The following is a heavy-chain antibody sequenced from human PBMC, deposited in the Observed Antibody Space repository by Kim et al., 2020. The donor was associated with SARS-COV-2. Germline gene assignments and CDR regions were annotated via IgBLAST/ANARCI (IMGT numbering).Heavy chain of an antibody. CDR2: IHQSGDT. Sequence: SETLSLTCGLYGGSFNDFYWTWIRQSPGKGLEWIGDIHQSGDTKYNPSLGNRLTMSLDRTKTQFSLRLSSVTVADTALSSCARGAARSAPYYFFDVWAKG. D-gene: IGHD6-25*01. V-gene: IGHV4-34*01. CDR3: ARGAARSAPYYFFDV. CDR1: GGSFNDFY. J-gene: IGHJ6*03.